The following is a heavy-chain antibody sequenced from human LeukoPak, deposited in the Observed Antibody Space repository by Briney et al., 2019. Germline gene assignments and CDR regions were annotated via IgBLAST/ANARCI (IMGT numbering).Heavy chain of an antibody. V-gene: IGHV1-46*01. CDR1: GYTFTSYY. D-gene: IGHD4-11*01. Sequence: ASVKVSCKASGYTFTSYYMHWVRQAPGQGLEWMGIINPSGGSTSYAQKFQGRVTITRDTSTSTVYMELSSLRSEDTAVYYCARARLQGNYFDYWGQGTLVTVSS. J-gene: IGHJ4*02. CDR3: ARARLQGNYFDY. CDR2: INPSGGST.